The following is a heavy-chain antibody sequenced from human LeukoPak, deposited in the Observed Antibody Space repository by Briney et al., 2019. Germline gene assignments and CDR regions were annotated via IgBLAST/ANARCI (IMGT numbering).Heavy chain of an antibody. CDR2: IYYSGST. CDR1: GVSISSSSYY. CDR3: ATGWYYYDSSGYYAPPYYFDY. V-gene: IGHV4-39*01. Sequence: SETLSLTCTVSGVSISSSSYYWGWIRQPPWKGLEWIGSIYYSGSTYYNPSLKSRVTISVDTSKNQFSLKLSSVTAADTAVYYCATGWYYYDSSGYYAPPYYFDYWGQGTLVTVSS. J-gene: IGHJ4*02. D-gene: IGHD3-22*01.